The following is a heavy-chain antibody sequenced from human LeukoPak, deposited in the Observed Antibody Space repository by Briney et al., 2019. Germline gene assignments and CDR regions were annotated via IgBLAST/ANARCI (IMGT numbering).Heavy chain of an antibody. Sequence: GGSLRLSCAASGFSFSRYGMHWVRQAPGKGLEWVAFIRSVGGNQDYADSVEDRFTISRDNSKITLSLQMNSLRTEDTAVYYCAKDFGYTYGYQNYFDYWGQGTLVTVSS. CDR3: AKDFGYTYGYQNYFDY. D-gene: IGHD5-18*01. V-gene: IGHV3-30*02. CDR1: GFSFSRYG. J-gene: IGHJ4*02. CDR2: IRSVGGNQ.